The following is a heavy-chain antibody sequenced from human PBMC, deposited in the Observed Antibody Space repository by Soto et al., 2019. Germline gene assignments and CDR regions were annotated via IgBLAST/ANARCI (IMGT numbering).Heavy chain of an antibody. Sequence: GGSLRLSCAASGFTFSSYSMNWVRQAPGKGLEWVSYISSSSSTIYYADSVKGRFTISRDNAKNSLYLQMNSLRDEDTAVYYCARLARARVDSSGPDPFYYYYGMDVWGQGTTVTVSS. D-gene: IGHD3-22*01. CDR2: ISSSSSTI. V-gene: IGHV3-48*02. J-gene: IGHJ6*02. CDR1: GFTFSSYS. CDR3: ARLARARVDSSGPDPFYYYYGMDV.